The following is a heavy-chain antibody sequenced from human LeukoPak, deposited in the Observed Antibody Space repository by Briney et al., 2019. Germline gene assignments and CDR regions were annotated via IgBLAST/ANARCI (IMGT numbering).Heavy chain of an antibody. Sequence: ASVKVSCKASGYTFTSYAMHWVRQAPGQRLEWMGWINAGNGNTKYSQKFQGRVTITRDTSASTAYMELSSLRSEDTAVYYCARTQTTVTHYYGMDVWGQGTTVTVSS. CDR2: INAGNGNT. D-gene: IGHD4-17*01. CDR3: ARTQTTVTHYYGMDV. V-gene: IGHV1-3*01. CDR1: GYTFTSYA. J-gene: IGHJ6*02.